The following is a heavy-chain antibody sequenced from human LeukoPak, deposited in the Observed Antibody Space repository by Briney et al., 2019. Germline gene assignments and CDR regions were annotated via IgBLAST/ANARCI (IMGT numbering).Heavy chain of an antibody. D-gene: IGHD3-9*01. CDR1: GYSISSGYY. CDR2: IYRSGST. CDR3: ATDISGDYYYDMDV. Sequence: PSETLSLTCTVSGYSISSGYYWGWIRQPPGKGLEWIGSIYRSGSTYYNPSLKSRVTISVDTSKNQFSLKLSSVTAADTAVYYCATDISGDYYYDMDVWGQGTTVTVSS. J-gene: IGHJ6*02. V-gene: IGHV4-38-2*02.